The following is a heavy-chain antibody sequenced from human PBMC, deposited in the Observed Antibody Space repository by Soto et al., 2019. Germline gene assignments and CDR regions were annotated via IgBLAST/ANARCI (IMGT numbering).Heavy chain of an antibody. Sequence: EVQLVESGGGLVQPGRSLRLSCAASGFTFDDYAMHWVRQAPGKGLEWVSGISWNSGSIGYADSVKGRFTISRDNAKNSLYLQMNSLRAEDTALYYCAKDRGGVPAAIHYYAMDVWGQGTTVTVSS. V-gene: IGHV3-9*01. D-gene: IGHD2-2*01. CDR1: GFTFDDYA. CDR2: ISWNSGSI. CDR3: AKDRGGVPAAIHYYAMDV. J-gene: IGHJ6*02.